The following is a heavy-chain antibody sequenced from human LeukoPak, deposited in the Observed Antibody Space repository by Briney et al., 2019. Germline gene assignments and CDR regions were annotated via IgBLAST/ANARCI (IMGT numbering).Heavy chain of an antibody. V-gene: IGHV3-48*02. CDR2: ISSSSSTI. Sequence: GGSLRLSCAASGFTFSSYSMNWVRQAPGKGLEWVSYISSSSSTIYYADSVKGRFTISRDNAKNSLYLQMNSLRDEDTAVYYCARDMEGPPHSDGYAFDIWGQGTMVTVSS. CDR1: GFTFSSYS. CDR3: ARDMEGPPHSDGYAFDI. J-gene: IGHJ3*02. D-gene: IGHD1-26*01.